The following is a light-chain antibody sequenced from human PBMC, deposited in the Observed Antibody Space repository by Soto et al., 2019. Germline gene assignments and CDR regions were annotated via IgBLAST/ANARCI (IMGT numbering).Light chain of an antibody. J-gene: IGKJ1*01. Sequence: DIRLTQSPSFLSASVGDRVTITCRASQGIISYLAWYQQKPGKAPKLLIYAASTLQSGVPSRFSGSGSGTEFTLTISSLQPEDFATYYCQQLNSYRTFGQGTKVEIK. V-gene: IGKV1-9*01. CDR1: QGIISY. CDR2: AAS. CDR3: QQLNSYRT.